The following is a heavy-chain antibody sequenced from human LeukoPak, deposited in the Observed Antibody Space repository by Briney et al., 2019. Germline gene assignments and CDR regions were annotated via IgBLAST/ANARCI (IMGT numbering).Heavy chain of an antibody. Sequence: PGGSLRLSCAASGFTFSSYAMSWVRQAPGKGLEWVSAISGSGGSTYNADSVKGRFTISRDNSNNTLYLQMNSLRAEDTAVYYCAKDRRGYCSSTSCSPFDYWGQGTLVTVSS. CDR3: AKDRRGYCSSTSCSPFDY. CDR2: ISGSGGST. CDR1: GFTFSSYA. V-gene: IGHV3-23*01. J-gene: IGHJ4*02. D-gene: IGHD2-2*01.